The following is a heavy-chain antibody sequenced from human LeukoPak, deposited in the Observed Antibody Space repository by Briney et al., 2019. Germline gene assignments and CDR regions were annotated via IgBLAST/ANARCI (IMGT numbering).Heavy chain of an antibody. J-gene: IGHJ4*02. CDR2: IYSGSNT. CDR3: ARLVSPRYFDY. D-gene: IGHD6-6*01. V-gene: IGHV3-53*01. CDR1: GFTFSTNY. Sequence: GGSLRLSCAASGFTFSTNYMSWVRQAPGKGLEWVSIIYSGSNTYYADSVKGRFTISRDNSKNTLYLQMSSLRAEDTAVYYCARLVSPRYFDYWGQGTLVTVSS.